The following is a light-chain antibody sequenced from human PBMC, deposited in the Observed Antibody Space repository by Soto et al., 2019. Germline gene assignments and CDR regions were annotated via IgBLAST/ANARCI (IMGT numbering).Light chain of an antibody. CDR3: QQYNSYPWT. J-gene: IGKJ1*01. Sequence: DIQMTQSPSTLSASVGDRVTITCRASHSISSWLAWYQQKPGKAPKLLIYTASSLESGVPSRFSGSGSGTAFTLTISSLQPDDFATYYCQQYNSYPWTFGQGTKVEIK. CDR1: HSISSW. V-gene: IGKV1-5*03. CDR2: TAS.